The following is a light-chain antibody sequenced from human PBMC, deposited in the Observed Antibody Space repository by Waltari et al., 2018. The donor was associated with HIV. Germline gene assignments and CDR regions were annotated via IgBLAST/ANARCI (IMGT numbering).Light chain of an antibody. CDR3: QQRTNWLIT. CDR2: DAS. J-gene: IGKJ5*01. Sequence: DILLTPTPATLSFSPREIPTLSCRASQSVSFHLAWYQQKPGQPPRLLIYDASNRATGIPARFSGSGSGTDFTLTISSLEPEDFAVYYCQQRTNWLITFGQGTRLEIK. V-gene: IGKV3-11*01. CDR1: QSVSFH.